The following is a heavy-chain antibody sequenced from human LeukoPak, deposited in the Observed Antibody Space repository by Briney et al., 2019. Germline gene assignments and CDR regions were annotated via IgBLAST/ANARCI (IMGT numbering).Heavy chain of an antibody. CDR1: GFTFSSYA. CDR3: AKERTYYYGSGSYYNWAFDI. CDR2: IRYVVRNK. J-gene: IGHJ3*02. D-gene: IGHD3-10*01. V-gene: IGHV3-30*02. Sequence: GRSLRLSCAAAGFTFSSYAMRWVRQAPGKVLGWVAFIRYVVRNKYYVDSGKGRFTISRDNYKNTLYLQMKRLRAEDTAVYYCAKERTYYYGSGSYYNWAFDIWGQGTMVTVSS.